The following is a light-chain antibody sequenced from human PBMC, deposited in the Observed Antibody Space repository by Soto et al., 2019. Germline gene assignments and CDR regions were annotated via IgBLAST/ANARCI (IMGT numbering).Light chain of an antibody. V-gene: IGKV3-15*01. CDR2: DAS. Sequence: EIVMTQSPATLSVSPGEGATLSCRASQGIGSTLAWYQHKPGQTPRLLIYDASTRATGVPARFSGSGSGTDFTLTISSLQPEDFATYYCQQLNSYPITFGQGTRLEIK. CDR3: QQLNSYPIT. CDR1: QGIGST. J-gene: IGKJ5*01.